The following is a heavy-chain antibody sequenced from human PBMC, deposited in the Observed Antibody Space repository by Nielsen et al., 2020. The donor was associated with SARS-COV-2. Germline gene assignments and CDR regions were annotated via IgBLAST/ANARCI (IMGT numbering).Heavy chain of an antibody. CDR1: GGSISSYY. J-gene: IGHJ4*02. CDR2: IYYSGST. Sequence: SETLSLTCTVSGGSISSYYWSWIRQPPGKGLEWIGYIYYSGSTNYNPSLKSRVTISVDTSKNQFSLKLSSVTPEDTAVYYCARDLLTIFGVVIIGDYWGQGTLVTVSS. CDR3: ARDLLTIFGVVIIGDY. D-gene: IGHD3-3*01. V-gene: IGHV4-59*12.